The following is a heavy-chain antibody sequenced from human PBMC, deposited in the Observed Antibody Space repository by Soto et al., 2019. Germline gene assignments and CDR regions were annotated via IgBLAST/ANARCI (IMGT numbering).Heavy chain of an antibody. Sequence: EVQLTESGGGLVQPGGSLRLSCAATGFTFSSHSMTWVRQAPGKGLEWASGISDSGGNTRYADSVKGRFTISRDNSKNTLFLQMNSLRAEDTAVYFCSKWSGFGDAWGQGTLVTVSS. CDR2: ISDSGGNT. V-gene: IGHV3-23*01. CDR1: GFTFSSHS. J-gene: IGHJ5*02. D-gene: IGHD3-10*01. CDR3: SKWSGFGDA.